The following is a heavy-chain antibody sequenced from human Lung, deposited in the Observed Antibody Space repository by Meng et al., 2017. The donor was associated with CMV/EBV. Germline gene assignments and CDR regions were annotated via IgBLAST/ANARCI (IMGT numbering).Heavy chain of an antibody. CDR1: GGSISSGDYY. V-gene: IGHV4-30-4*01. J-gene: IGHJ4*02. D-gene: IGHD2-15*01. Sequence: HVQLQESGPGLVKPSQTLSLTCTVSGGSISSGDYYWSWIRQPPGKGLEWIGYIYYTGSTYYNPSLKSRVIISVDTSKNQFSLKLNSVTAADTAVYYCARVGGCSGGGCYHRLFDYWGQGTLVTVSS. CDR3: ARVGGCSGGGCYHRLFDY. CDR2: IYYTGST.